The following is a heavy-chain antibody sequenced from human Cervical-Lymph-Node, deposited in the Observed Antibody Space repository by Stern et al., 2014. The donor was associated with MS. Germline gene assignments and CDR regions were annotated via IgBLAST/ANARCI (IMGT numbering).Heavy chain of an antibody. CDR3: AREFNYDSSGYYFYY. D-gene: IGHD3-22*01. CDR2: LIPFFGTA. J-gene: IGHJ4*02. Sequence: QVQLVQSGAEVKKPGSSVKVSCKASRGTFSSYTISWVRQAPGQGLEWMVGLIPFFGTANYAQKFLGRVTITADESTSTAYMELSSLRSEDTAVYYCAREFNYDSSGYYFYYWGRGTLVTVSS. CDR1: RGTFSSYT. V-gene: IGHV1-69*01.